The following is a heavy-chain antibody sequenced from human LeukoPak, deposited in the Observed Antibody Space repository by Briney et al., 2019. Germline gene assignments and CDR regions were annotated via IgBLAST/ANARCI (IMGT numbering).Heavy chain of an antibody. CDR2: IYYSGST. V-gene: IGHV4-39*07. CDR1: GGSISSSSYY. D-gene: IGHD3-10*01. CDR3: ASYLPLTRVREQDAFDI. Sequence: SETLSLTCTVSGGSISSSSYYWGWIRQPPGKGLEWIGSIYYSGSTYYNPSLKSRVTISVDTSKNQFSLKLSSVTAADTAVYYCASYLPLTRVREQDAFDIWGQGTMVTVSS. J-gene: IGHJ3*02.